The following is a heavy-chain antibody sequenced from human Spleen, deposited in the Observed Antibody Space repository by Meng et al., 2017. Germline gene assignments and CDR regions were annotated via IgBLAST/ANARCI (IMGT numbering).Heavy chain of an antibody. CDR3: ARRTYYDFWSGYYKTFDP. CDR1: GGSFSDYY. V-gene: IGHV4-34*01. Sequence: QVQLQHGGAGLLQPSETLSLTCVVSGGSFSDYYWSWIRQPPGKGLEWIGEINHSGSTNYNPSLESRATISVDTSQNNLSLKLSSVTAADSAVYYCARRTYYDFWSGYYKTFDPWGQGTLVTVSS. D-gene: IGHD3-3*01. J-gene: IGHJ5*02. CDR2: INHSGST.